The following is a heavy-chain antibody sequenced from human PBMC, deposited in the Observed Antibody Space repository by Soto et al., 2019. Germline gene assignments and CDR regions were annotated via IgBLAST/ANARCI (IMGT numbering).Heavy chain of an antibody. CDR1: GYTFTSNY. CDR3: ARDRRHSSGLLDN. V-gene: IGHV1-46*01. J-gene: IGHJ4*02. Sequence: QVQLVQSGAEVKMPGASVKLSCKASGYTFTSNYIHWVRQAPGRGLEWMGIINPSGGGTSHNYAQKSQGRGTMTVDTSTTTVYMELSRLRSEDTAVYYCARDRRHSSGLLDNWGQGALVTVSS. CDR2: INPSGGGT. D-gene: IGHD3-22*01.